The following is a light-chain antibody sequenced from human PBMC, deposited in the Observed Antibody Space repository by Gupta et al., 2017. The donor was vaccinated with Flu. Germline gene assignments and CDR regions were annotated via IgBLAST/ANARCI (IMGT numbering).Light chain of an antibody. CDR2: EDN. Sequence: QSALPHPASVSGSPGQSTPISCTGTTSDVGYEHLVSWYQQHPGKVPKLMIYEDNKRPSGVSNRFSGSKSGSTAALTISGLQAEDEGDYYCSSYTTRTAHLVFGGGTKLTVL. J-gene: IGLJ2*01. CDR3: SSYTTRTAHLV. V-gene: IGLV2-14*02. CDR1: TSDVGYEHL.